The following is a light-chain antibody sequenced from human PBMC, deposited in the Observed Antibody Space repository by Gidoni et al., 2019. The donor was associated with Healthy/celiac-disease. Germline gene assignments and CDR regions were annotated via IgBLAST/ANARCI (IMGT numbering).Light chain of an antibody. CDR1: QGISSY. CDR2: AAS. J-gene: IGKJ4*01. V-gene: IGKV1-8*01. Sequence: AIRMTQSPSSLSAPTGDRVTITCRASQGISSYLAWYQQKPWKAPKLLIYAASTLQSGVPSRFSGSGSGTDFTLTISCLQSEDFATYYCQQYYSYPLTFGGGTKVEIK. CDR3: QQYYSYPLT.